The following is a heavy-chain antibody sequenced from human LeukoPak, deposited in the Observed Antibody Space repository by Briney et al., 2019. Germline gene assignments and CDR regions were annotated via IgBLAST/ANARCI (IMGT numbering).Heavy chain of an antibody. Sequence: SETLSLTCTVSGGSISSGDYYWSWIRQPPGKGLEWIGYIYYSGSTYYNPPLKSRVTLSVDTSKNQFSLKLSSVTAADTAVYYCARAGGYCSGGSCYHFDYWGQGTLVTVSS. CDR3: ARAGGYCSGGSCYHFDY. D-gene: IGHD2-15*01. CDR2: IYYSGST. CDR1: GGSISSGDYY. J-gene: IGHJ4*02. V-gene: IGHV4-30-4*08.